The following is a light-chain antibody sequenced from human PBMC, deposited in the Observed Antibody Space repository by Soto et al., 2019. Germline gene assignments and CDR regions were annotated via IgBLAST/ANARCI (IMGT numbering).Light chain of an antibody. CDR3: QQYGRSSLT. CDR1: QSVSSSY. J-gene: IGKJ5*01. Sequence: IVLSRSSITQSLTKRERATLSCRASQSVSSSYLALYQHKPGQATRLILYRASNRATGMPVRVRDSGFGTDFTITISRLEPEDYAVYYCQQYGRSSLTFGQGTRLEIK. V-gene: IGKV3-20*01. CDR2: RAS.